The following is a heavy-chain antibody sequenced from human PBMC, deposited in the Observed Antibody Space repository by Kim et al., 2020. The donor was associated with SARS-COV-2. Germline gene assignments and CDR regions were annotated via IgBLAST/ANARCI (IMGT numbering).Heavy chain of an antibody. CDR3: ARATFSSADDYLYHMDV. CDR1: GGTFSNHG. CDR2: IIPLLNLS. Sequence: SVKVSCKASGGTFSNHGFCWVRQAPGQGLEWMGRIIPLLNLSNYEQKFQDRVTLIADESTSTLYLELSSLRSEDTAVYFCARATFSSADDYLYHMDVWGQGTTVAVSS. D-gene: IGHD2-2*01. V-gene: IGHV1-69*04. J-gene: IGHJ6*01.